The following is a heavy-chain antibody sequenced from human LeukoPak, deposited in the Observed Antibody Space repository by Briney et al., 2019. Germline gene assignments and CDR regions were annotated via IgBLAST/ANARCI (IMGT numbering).Heavy chain of an antibody. CDR1: GYTFTGYY. D-gene: IGHD2-15*01. CDR2: INPNSGGT. Sequence: ASVKVSCKASGYTFTGYYMHWVRQAPGQGLEWMGWINPNSGGTNYAQKFQGRVTMTRDTSISTAYMELSRLRSDDTAVYCCASVVVVAANDAFDIWGQGTMVTVSS. J-gene: IGHJ3*02. CDR3: ASVVVVAANDAFDI. V-gene: IGHV1-2*02.